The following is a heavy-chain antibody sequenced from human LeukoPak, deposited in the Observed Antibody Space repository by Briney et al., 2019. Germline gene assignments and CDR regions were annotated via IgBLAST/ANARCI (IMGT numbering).Heavy chain of an antibody. J-gene: IGHJ4*02. CDR3: ARGRGHSTSWAFFDE. CDR1: GFTFNSYS. D-gene: IGHD6-13*01. Sequence: GGSLRLSCAASGFTFNSYSANWVRQAPGKGLEWVSSISSSSSYIYYADSVKGRFTISRDNAKNSLYLQMNSLRAEDTAMYYYARGRGHSTSWAFFDEWGQGTLVTVSS. CDR2: ISSSSSYI. V-gene: IGHV3-21*01.